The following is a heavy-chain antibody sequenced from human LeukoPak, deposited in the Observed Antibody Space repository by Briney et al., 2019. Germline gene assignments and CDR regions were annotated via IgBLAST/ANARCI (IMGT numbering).Heavy chain of an antibody. J-gene: IGHJ4*02. CDR2: ISSSSSTI. Sequence: GGSLRLSCAASGFTFSSYSMNWVRQAPGKGLEWVSYISSSSSTIYYADSVKGRFTISRDNAKNSLYLQMNSLRAEDTAVYYCARDGYGSGSTPYYFDYWGQGTLVTVSS. V-gene: IGHV3-48*01. CDR3: ARDGYGSGSTPYYFDY. CDR1: GFTFSSYS. D-gene: IGHD3-10*01.